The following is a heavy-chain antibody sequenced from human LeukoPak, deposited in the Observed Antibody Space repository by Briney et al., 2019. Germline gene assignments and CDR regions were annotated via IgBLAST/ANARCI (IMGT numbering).Heavy chain of an antibody. Sequence: GGSLRLSCAASGFTFSSYGMHWVRQAPGKGLEWVAVISYDGSNKYYADSVKGRFTISRDNSKTTLYLQMNSLRAEDTAVYYCAKDLYSGYDSPIDYWGPGTLVTVSS. CDR2: ISYDGSNK. CDR3: AKDLYSGYDSPIDY. CDR1: GFTFSSYG. V-gene: IGHV3-30*18. D-gene: IGHD5-12*01. J-gene: IGHJ4*02.